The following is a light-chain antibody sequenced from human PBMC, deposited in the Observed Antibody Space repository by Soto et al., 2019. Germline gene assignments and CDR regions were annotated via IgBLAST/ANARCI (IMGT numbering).Light chain of an antibody. CDR1: QSVSSN. V-gene: IGKV3-15*01. J-gene: IGKJ1*01. Sequence: EIVMTQSPATLSVSPGERATLSCRASQSVSSNLAWYQQKPGQAPRLLNYGAFTRATGTPARFSGSGSGTEFTLTISSLQSEDFAVYYCQQYNDWQWTFGQGTEVEIK. CDR3: QQYNDWQWT. CDR2: GAF.